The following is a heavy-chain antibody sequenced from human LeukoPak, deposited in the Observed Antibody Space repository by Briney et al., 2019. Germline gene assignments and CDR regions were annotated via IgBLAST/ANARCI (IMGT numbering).Heavy chain of an antibody. J-gene: IGHJ4*02. Sequence: PGGSLRLSCIASGFTFSTYGTHWVRQAAGKGLEWVAVIANDGITTYYADSVKGRFTISRDNAKNSLYLQMNSLRAEDTAVYYCARDPQKVVASDHNRSDYWGQGTLVTVSS. D-gene: IGHD2-15*01. V-gene: IGHV3-30*03. CDR2: IANDGITT. CDR3: ARDPQKVVASDHNRSDY. CDR1: GFTFSTYG.